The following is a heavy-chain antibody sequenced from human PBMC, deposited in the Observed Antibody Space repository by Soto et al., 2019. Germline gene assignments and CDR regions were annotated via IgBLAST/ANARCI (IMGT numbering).Heavy chain of an antibody. J-gene: IGHJ6*02. Sequence: PGGSLRLSCAASGFTFSSYSMNWVRQAPGKGLEWVSYISSSSTIYYADSVKGRFTISRDNAKNSLYLQMNSLRAEDTAVYYCARDEGYDYGYYYGMDVWGQGTTVTVSS. V-gene: IGHV3-48*01. D-gene: IGHD5-12*01. CDR2: ISSSSTI. CDR1: GFTFSSYS. CDR3: ARDEGYDYGYYYGMDV.